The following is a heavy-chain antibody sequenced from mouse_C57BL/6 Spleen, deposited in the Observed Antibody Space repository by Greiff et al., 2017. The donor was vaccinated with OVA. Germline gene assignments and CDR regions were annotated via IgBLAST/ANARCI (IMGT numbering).Heavy chain of an antibody. V-gene: IGHV1-26*01. CDR1: GYTFTDYY. CDR3: APHYAWFAY. D-gene: IGHD1-2*01. J-gene: IGHJ3*01. Sequence: EVQLQQSGPELVKPGASVKISCKASGYTFTDYYMNWVKQSHGKSLEWIGDINPNNGGTSYNQKFKGKATLTVDKSSSTAYMELRSLTSEDSAVYYCAPHYAWFAYWGQGTLVTVSA. CDR2: INPNNGGT.